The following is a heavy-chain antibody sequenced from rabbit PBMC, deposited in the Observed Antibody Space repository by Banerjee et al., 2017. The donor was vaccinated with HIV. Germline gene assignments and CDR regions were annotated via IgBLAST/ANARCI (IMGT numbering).Heavy chain of an antibody. CDR2: IYTGSGST. J-gene: IGHJ4*01. CDR3: VRDGPANYPNYGSANL. Sequence: QSLEESGGGLVQPEGSLALTCKASGFTISSDYDMCWVRQAPGKGLEWIGCIYTGSGSTYYANWAKGRFTISKTSSTTVDLKMTSLTAADTATYFCVRDGPANYPNYGSANLWGQGTLVTVS. V-gene: IGHV1S40*01. D-gene: IGHD5-1*01. CDR1: GFTISSDYD.